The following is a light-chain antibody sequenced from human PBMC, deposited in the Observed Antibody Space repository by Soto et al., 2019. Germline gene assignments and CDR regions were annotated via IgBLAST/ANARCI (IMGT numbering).Light chain of an antibody. V-gene: IGLV1-44*01. CDR3: GAWEASLNGYV. CDR1: SPNIGTNP. J-gene: IGLJ1*01. Sequence: QSVLTKAHPSYGTPREMGTIPCSGGSPNIGTNPVAWYQQLPGMAPKLLIYDNKKRPSGVPDRFSGSRSGTSASLAISGLQSEDEADYFCGAWEASLNGYVFGSGTNVTVL. CDR2: DNK.